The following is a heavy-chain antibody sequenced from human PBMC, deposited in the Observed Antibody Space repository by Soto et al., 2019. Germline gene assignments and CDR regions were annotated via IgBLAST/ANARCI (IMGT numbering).Heavy chain of an antibody. V-gene: IGHV6-1*01. CDR2: TYYRSKWYN. CDR1: GDSVSSNSAA. CDR3: ARDRILRYFDWLPQPYYYYGMDV. J-gene: IGHJ6*02. D-gene: IGHD3-9*01. Sequence: PSQTLSLTCVISGDSVSSNSAAWNWIRQSPSRGLEWLGRTYYRSKWYNDYAVSVKSRITINPDTSKNQFSLQLNSVTPEDTAVYYCARDRILRYFDWLPQPYYYYGMDVWGQGTTVTVSS.